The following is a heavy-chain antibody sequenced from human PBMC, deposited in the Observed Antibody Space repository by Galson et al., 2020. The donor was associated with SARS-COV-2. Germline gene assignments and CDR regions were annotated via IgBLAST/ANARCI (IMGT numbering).Heavy chain of an antibody. CDR3: ARDSITVALYGMDV. D-gene: IGHD3-16*01. V-gene: IGHV3-33*01. Sequence: GGSLRLSCAASGFTFSSYGMHWVRQAPGKGLERVAVLWYDGSNKYYADSVKGRFTISRDNSKNTLYLQMNSLRAEDTAVYYCARDSITVALYGMDVWGQGTTVTVSS. CDR2: LWYDGSNK. J-gene: IGHJ6*02. CDR1: GFTFSSYG.